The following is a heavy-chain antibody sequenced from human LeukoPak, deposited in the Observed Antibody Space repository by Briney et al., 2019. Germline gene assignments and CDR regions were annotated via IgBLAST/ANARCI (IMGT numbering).Heavy chain of an antibody. V-gene: IGHV4-59*08. CDR1: GGSIRSYY. CDR3: ARLTAGGYTGNFDY. J-gene: IGHJ4*02. D-gene: IGHD5-12*01. Sequence: SETLSLTCTVSGGSIRSYYWSWFRQPPKKGLELIGYIYYSGTTNYNPSLKSRVTISADTSKNQFSLKLSSVTAADTAVYYCARLTAGGYTGNFDYWGQGTLVTVSS. CDR2: IYYSGTT.